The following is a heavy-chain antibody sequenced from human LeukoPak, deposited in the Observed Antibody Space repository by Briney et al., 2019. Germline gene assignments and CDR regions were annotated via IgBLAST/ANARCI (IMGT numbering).Heavy chain of an antibody. CDR2: IGNSGHNT. CDR3: AKDAGYSGYDAFDY. Sequence: GGSLRLSCAASGFTFSSYAMNWVRQAPGKGLEWVSSIGNSGHNTYYADSVKGRFTVSRDNSKNTLYLQMNSLRVEDTAVYYCAKDAGYSGYDAFDYWGRGTLVTVSS. V-gene: IGHV3-23*01. J-gene: IGHJ4*02. CDR1: GFTFSSYA. D-gene: IGHD5-12*01.